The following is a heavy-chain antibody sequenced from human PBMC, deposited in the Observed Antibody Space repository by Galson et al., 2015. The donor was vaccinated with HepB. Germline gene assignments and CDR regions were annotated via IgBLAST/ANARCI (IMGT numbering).Heavy chain of an antibody. V-gene: IGHV1-69*13. CDR1: GGTFSSYA. D-gene: IGHD6-6*01. Sequence: SVKVSCKASGGTFSSYAISWVRQPPGQGHEWMGGIIPIFGTANYAQKFQGRVTGTADESTSTAYMDLSSLRSEDTAVYYRTRGEEYSSSFVPWLDPWSQETLVTVSS. J-gene: IGHJ5*02. CDR3: TRGEEYSSSFVPWLDP. CDR2: IIPIFGTA.